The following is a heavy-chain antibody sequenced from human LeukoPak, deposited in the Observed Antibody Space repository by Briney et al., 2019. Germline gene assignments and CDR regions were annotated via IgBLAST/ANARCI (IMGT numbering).Heavy chain of an antibody. V-gene: IGHV3-23*01. CDR3: ATYSSLNRREFQY. CDR1: GFTFSSYA. J-gene: IGHJ1*01. D-gene: IGHD3-22*01. Sequence: GGSLRLSCAASGFTFSSYAMSWVRQAPGKGLEWVSAISRSDDSPNYTTKYADSVTGRFTISRDNSKNTLYLQMNSLRAEDTAVYYCATYSSLNRREFQYWGQGTLLTVSS. CDR2: ISRSDDSPNYTT.